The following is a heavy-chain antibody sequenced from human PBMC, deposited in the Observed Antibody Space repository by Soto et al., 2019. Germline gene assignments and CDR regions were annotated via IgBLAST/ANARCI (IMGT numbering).Heavy chain of an antibody. CDR1: GFTFSSYA. V-gene: IGHV3-23*01. D-gene: IGHD3-9*01. Sequence: EVQLLESGGGLVQPGGSLRLSCAASGFTFSSYAMSWVRQAPGKGLEWVSAISGSGGSTYYADSVKGRFTISRDNSKNTMYLQMNSLRAEDTAVYYCAKGLILMLGYMDVWGKGTTVTVSS. J-gene: IGHJ6*03. CDR3: AKGLILMLGYMDV. CDR2: ISGSGGST.